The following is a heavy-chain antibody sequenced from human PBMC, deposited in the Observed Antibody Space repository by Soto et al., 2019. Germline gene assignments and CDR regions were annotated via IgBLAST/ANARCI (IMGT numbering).Heavy chain of an antibody. CDR3: ARGPGYYFDY. CDR1: GFTFSSYA. V-gene: IGHV3-64*01. Sequence: EVQLVESGGGLVQPGGSLRLSCAASGFTFSSYAMHWVRQAPGKGLEYVSAISSNGGSTYYANSVKGRSTISRDNSKNTLYLQMGSLRAEDMAVYYCARGPGYYFDYWGQGTLVTVSS. CDR2: ISSNGGST. J-gene: IGHJ4*02.